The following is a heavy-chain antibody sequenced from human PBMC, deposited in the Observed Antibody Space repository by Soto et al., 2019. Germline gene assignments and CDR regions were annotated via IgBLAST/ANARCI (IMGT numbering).Heavy chain of an antibody. J-gene: IGHJ6*03. CDR2: INWNGGST. D-gene: IGHD3-16*02. V-gene: IGHV3-20*01. CDR1: GFTFDDYG. CDR3: ARENTQAYDYIWGSYRPLDYYMDV. Sequence: EVQLVESGGGVVRPGGSLRLSCAASGFTFDDYGMSWVRQAPGKGLEWVSGINWNGGSTGYADSVKGRFTISRDNAKNSLYLQMNSLRAEDTALYHCARENTQAYDYIWGSYRPLDYYMDVWGKGTTVTVSS.